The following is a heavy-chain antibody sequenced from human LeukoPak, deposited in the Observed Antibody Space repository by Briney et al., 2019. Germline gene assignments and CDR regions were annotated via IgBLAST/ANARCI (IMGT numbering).Heavy chain of an antibody. D-gene: IGHD1-1*01. Sequence: GASVKLSCKASGYTFTSYAMNWVRQAPGQGLEWMGWINTNTGNPTYAQGFTGRFVFSLDTSVSTAYLQISSLKAEDTAVYYCARRNEDYYYYYMDVWGKGTTVTVSS. J-gene: IGHJ6*03. CDR2: INTNTGNP. CDR1: GYTFTSYA. CDR3: ARRNEDYYYYYMDV. V-gene: IGHV7-4-1*02.